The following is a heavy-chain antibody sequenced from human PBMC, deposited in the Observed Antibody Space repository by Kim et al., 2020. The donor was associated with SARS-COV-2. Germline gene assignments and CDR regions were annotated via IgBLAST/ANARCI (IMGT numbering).Heavy chain of an antibody. CDR2: IYYSGST. CDR3: ATYDYVWGCYCSEGYFQH. Sequence: SETLSLTCTVSGGSISSYYWSWIRQPPGKGLEWIGYIYYSGSTNYNPSLKSRVTISVDTSKNQFSLKLSSVTAADTAVYYCATYDYVWGCYCSEGYFQH. D-gene: IGHD3-16*02. CDR1: GGSISSYY. V-gene: IGHV4-59*01. J-gene: IGHJ1*01.